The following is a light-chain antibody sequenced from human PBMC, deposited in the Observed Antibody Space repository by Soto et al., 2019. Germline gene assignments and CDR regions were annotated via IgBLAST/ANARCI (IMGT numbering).Light chain of an antibody. Sequence: SSELTQPPSVSVSPGQTASITCSGDKLGDKYACWYQQKPGQSPVLVIYQDSKRPSGIPERFSGSNSGNTATLTISGTQARDEADYYCQAWDSSTRVVFGGGTKVTVL. CDR1: KLGDKY. V-gene: IGLV3-1*01. CDR3: QAWDSSTRVV. J-gene: IGLJ2*01. CDR2: QDS.